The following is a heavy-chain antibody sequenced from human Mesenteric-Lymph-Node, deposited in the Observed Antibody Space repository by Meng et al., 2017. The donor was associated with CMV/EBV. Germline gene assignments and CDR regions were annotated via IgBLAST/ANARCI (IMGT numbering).Heavy chain of an antibody. CDR1: GYPFTGYY. CDR2: INPNSGGT. V-gene: IGHV1-2*02. J-gene: IGHJ6*02. Sequence: ASVKVSCKASGYPFTGYYRHGGRQAPGQGLEWRGWINPNSGGTNYEQKFQGRVTMTRDTSISTAYMELSRLRSDDTAVYYCASCGGDCSAFLGGMDVWGQGTTVTVSS. CDR3: ASCGGDCSAFLGGMDV. D-gene: IGHD2-21*01.